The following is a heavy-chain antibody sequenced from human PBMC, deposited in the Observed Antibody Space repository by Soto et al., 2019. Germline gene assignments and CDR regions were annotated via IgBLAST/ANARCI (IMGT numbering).Heavy chain of an antibody. D-gene: IGHD3-22*01. Sequence: QVQLQESGPGLVKPSETLSLTCNVSGGSITPYYWSWVRQAPGKGLEWIGYIDFAGTTTYNPSLKSRVTMSVDTSEKQFSLKLTSVTAADTAVYYCARLGGYYQALDTWGQGTLVTVSS. CDR2: IDFAGTT. CDR1: GGSITPYY. CDR3: ARLGGYYQALDT. J-gene: IGHJ5*02. V-gene: IGHV4-59*08.